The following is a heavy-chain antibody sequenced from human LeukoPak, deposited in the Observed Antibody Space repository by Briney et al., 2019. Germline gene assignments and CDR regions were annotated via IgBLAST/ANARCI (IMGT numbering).Heavy chain of an antibody. Sequence: ASVKVSCKASGYTFTSYYMHWVRQAPGQGLEWMGIINPSGGSTSYAQKFQGRVTMTRDTSTSTVYMELSSLRSEDTAVYYCARDGEMATIENYFDYWGQGALVTVSS. CDR1: GYTFTSYY. CDR3: ARDGEMATIENYFDY. D-gene: IGHD5-24*01. CDR2: INPSGGST. J-gene: IGHJ4*02. V-gene: IGHV1-46*01.